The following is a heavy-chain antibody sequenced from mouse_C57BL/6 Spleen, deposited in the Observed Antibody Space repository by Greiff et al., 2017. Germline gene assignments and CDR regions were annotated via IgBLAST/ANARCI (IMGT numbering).Heavy chain of an antibody. J-gene: IGHJ4*01. V-gene: IGHV1-81*01. CDR2: IYPRSGNT. Sequence: QVQLKQSGAELARPGASVKLSCKASGYTFTSYGISWVKQRPGQGLEWIGEIYPRSGNTYYNEKFKGKATLTADKSSSTAYMELRSLTSEDSAVYFCARAPPGAMDYWGQGTSVTVSS. CDR3: ARAPPGAMDY. CDR1: GYTFTSYG.